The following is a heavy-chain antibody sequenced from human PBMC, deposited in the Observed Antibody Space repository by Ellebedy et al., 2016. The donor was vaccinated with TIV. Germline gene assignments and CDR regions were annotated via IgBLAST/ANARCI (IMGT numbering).Heavy chain of an antibody. Sequence: SETLSLTCTVSGGSINDYYWSWIRQSPGKGLESIGYIYYSGSTNYNPSLKSRVTISVDTSKNQFSLKLSSVTAADTAIYYCARLRLWFGESFCAFDIWGQGTMVTVSS. D-gene: IGHD3-10*01. CDR3: ARLRLWFGESFCAFDI. CDR1: GGSINDYY. J-gene: IGHJ3*02. CDR2: IYYSGST. V-gene: IGHV4-59*08.